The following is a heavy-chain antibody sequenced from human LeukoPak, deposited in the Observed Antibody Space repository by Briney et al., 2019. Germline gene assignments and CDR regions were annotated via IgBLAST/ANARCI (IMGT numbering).Heavy chain of an antibody. CDR3: ATDGII. D-gene: IGHD1-1*01. CDR2: IIPIFGTA. CDR1: GGTFSSDA. Sequence: KVSCKPSGGTFSSDAISSVPQAPGQGLEWMGGIIPIFGTANYAQKFQGRVTITTDESTSTAYMELSSLRSEDTAVYYCATDGIIWGQGTMVTVSS. J-gene: IGHJ3*02. V-gene: IGHV1-69*05.